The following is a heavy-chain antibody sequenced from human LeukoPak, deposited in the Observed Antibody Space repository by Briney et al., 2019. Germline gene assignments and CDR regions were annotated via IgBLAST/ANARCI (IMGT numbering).Heavy chain of an antibody. CDR1: GFTFSSYV. J-gene: IGHJ6*03. Sequence: GGSLRLSCAASGFTFSSYVMHWVRQAPGKGLEWVAIISYDGSNEYYADSVKGRFTISRDNSKNTLYLQMNSLRAADTAVYYCARGLGYSSSWYYCYYYMDVWGKGTTVTVSS. CDR2: ISYDGSNE. CDR3: ARGLGYSSSWYYCYYYMDV. V-gene: IGHV3-30*04. D-gene: IGHD6-13*01.